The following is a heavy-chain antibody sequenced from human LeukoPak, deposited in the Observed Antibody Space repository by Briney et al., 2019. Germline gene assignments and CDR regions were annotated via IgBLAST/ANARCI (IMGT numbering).Heavy chain of an antibody. CDR2: IGASGADT. CDR1: DFTLPNYP. J-gene: IGHJ3*01. V-gene: IGHV3-23*01. D-gene: IGHD3-22*01. Sequence: GGPLRLPCEPSDFTLPNYPVPGSPRAPGRGWEWVPVIGASGADTYYSDSVKGRFTVSRDNSQNTLFLHMSSLRAEDTAVYFCARRPRDTSGYYLGAFHDWGQGTTVTVSS. CDR3: ARRPRDTSGYYLGAFHD.